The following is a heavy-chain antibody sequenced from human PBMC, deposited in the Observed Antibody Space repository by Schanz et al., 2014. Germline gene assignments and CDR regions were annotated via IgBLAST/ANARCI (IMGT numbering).Heavy chain of an antibody. J-gene: IGHJ6*02. CDR3: VKDLQRELLRDDHYYGMDV. D-gene: IGHD1-26*01. CDR1: GFTFNNYG. V-gene: IGHV3-33*06. CDR2: VCYDGSKK. Sequence: QVQLVESGGGLVKPGGSLRLSCAASGFTFNNYGMHWVRQVPGKGLEWVAVVCYDGSKKYYADSVKGRFTTSRDNSKNTMYLQMNSLRAEDTAVYYCVKDLQRELLRDDHYYGMDVWGQGTTVTVSS.